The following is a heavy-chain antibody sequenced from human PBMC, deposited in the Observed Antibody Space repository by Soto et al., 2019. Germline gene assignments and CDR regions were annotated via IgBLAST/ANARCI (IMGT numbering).Heavy chain of an antibody. V-gene: IGHV4-31*02. J-gene: IGHJ3*01. D-gene: IGHD1-7*01. CDR2: IFYSGQT. CDR3: SSDRNSNIKGYAFAL. Sequence: WFRCNKGKGLEWVGYIFYSGQTHYNASVKSRITLSVDKCKNQFFLMLSSVTAADTAVYYCSSDRNSNIKGYAFALWGDGTMV.